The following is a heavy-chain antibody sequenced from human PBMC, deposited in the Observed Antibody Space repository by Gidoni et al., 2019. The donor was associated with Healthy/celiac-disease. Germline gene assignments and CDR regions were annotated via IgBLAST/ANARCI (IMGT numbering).Heavy chain of an antibody. CDR3: AKGYSSGLAYSHYGMDV. CDR1: GFTFSSDA. CDR2: VSGSGGST. J-gene: IGHJ6*02. D-gene: IGHD6-19*01. V-gene: IGHV3-23*01. Sequence: EVQLLESGGGLAQPGGSLRLPCAASGFTFSSDAMSWLRQAPGKGLGWVSAVSGSGGSTYYADSVKGRFTISRDSSKSTLYLRMNSLRADITAVYYCAKGYSSGLAYSHYGMDVWGQGTTVTVSS.